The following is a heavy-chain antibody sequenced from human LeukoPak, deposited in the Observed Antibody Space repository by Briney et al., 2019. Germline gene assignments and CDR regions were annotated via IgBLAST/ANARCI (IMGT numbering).Heavy chain of an antibody. CDR1: GGTFSSYA. CDR2: IIPIFGTA. Sequence: SVKVSCKASGGTFSSYAISWVRQAPGQGLEWMGGIIPIFGTANYAQKFQGRVTITADESTSTAYMELSSLRSEDTAVYYCARDAIRIAAAGTAWFDPWGQGTLVTVSS. CDR3: ARDAIRIAAAGTAWFDP. D-gene: IGHD6-13*01. V-gene: IGHV1-69*13. J-gene: IGHJ5*02.